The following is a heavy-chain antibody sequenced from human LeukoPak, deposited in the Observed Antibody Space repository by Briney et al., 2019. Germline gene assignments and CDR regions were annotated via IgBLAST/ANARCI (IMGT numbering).Heavy chain of an antibody. V-gene: IGHV4-59*01. J-gene: IGHJ4*02. CDR2: IHYSGST. CDR1: GASISSYY. CDR3: ARHDYGATRDY. D-gene: IGHD4-17*01. Sequence: SETLSLSCSVAGASISSYYWSWIRQPPGKGLEWIGYIHYSGSTNYNPSLKSRVTVSVDTSKNQFSLKLSSVTAADTAVYYCARHDYGATRDYWGQGTLVTVSS.